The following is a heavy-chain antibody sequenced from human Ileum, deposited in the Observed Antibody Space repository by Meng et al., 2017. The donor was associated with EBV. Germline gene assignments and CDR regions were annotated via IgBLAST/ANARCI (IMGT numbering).Heavy chain of an antibody. CDR2: MYYSGST. CDR1: GGSISNENDY. V-gene: IGHV4-39*07. Sequence: QQALQEPGPGLVKPSETLSLTCTVSGGSISNENDYWGWIRQPPGKGLEWIGSMYYSGSTYYNPSLKSRVTMSLDTSKNQFSLQLTSVTAADTALYYCATRVAAVKYYFDYWGQGTLVTVSS. D-gene: IGHD6-19*01. CDR3: ATRVAAVKYYFDY. J-gene: IGHJ4*02.